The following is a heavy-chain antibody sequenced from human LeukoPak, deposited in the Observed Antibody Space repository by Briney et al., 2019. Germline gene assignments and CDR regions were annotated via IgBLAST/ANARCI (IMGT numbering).Heavy chain of an antibody. Sequence: GGSLRLSCAASGFTFSSYWMSWVRQAPGKGLEWVANIKQDGSEKYYVDSVKGRLTISRDNAKNSLYLQMNSLRAEDTAVYYCARDETYYDILTGYYALEYFQHWGQGTLVTVSS. J-gene: IGHJ1*01. CDR1: GFTFSSYW. V-gene: IGHV3-7*03. CDR3: ARDETYYDILTGYYALEYFQH. CDR2: IKQDGSEK. D-gene: IGHD3-9*01.